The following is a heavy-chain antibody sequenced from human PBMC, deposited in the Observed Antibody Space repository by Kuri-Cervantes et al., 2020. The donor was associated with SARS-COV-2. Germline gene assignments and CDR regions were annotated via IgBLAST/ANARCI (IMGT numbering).Heavy chain of an antibody. J-gene: IGHJ4*02. V-gene: IGHV3-23*03. D-gene: IGHD3-10*01. CDR1: GFTFSSYA. CDR2: ICSGGSST. Sequence: GGSLRLSCAASGFTFSSYAMSWVRQAPGKGLEWVSVICSGGSSTYYADSVKGRFTVSRDNAKNSLYLQMNSLRAEDTALYYCAKDPTTYYYATTNTFGWGQGTLVTVSS. CDR3: AKDPTTYYYATTNTFG.